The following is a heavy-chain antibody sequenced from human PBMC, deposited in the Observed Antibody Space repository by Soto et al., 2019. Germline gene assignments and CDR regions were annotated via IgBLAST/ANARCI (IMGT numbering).Heavy chain of an antibody. CDR3: ARDVYISNCLDY. V-gene: IGHV3-74*01. CDR1: GFTFSNYW. CDR2: ISSDGRNP. J-gene: IGHJ4*02. Sequence: GGSLRLSCAVSGFTFSNYWMHWVRQDPGKGLAWGSRISSDGRNPSYADSVKGRLSISRDNAKNTLYLQMNSLRAEDTAVYYCARDVYISNCLDYWGQRTLVTVSS. D-gene: IGHD1-20*01.